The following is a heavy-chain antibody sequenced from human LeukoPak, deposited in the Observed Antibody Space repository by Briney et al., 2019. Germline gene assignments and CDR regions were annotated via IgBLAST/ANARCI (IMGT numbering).Heavy chain of an antibody. CDR1: GFTFSSYS. CDR3: ARVSGSGYYYIDY. V-gene: IGHV3-21*01. D-gene: IGHD3-3*01. CDR2: ISSSSSYI. J-gene: IGHJ4*02. Sequence: GASLRLSCAASGFTFSSYSMNWVRQAPGKGLGWVSSISSSSSYIYYADSVKGRFTISRDNAKNSLYLQMNSLRAEDTAVYYCARVSGSGYYYIDYWGQGTLVTVSS.